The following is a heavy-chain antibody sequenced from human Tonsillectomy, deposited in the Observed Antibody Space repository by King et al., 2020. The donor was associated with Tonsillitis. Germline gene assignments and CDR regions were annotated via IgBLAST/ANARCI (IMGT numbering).Heavy chain of an antibody. J-gene: IGHJ3*02. CDR3: AKDNGDFDVPDNVFHM. D-gene: IGHD3-3*01. CDR1: GFTFSSYA. V-gene: IGHV3-23*04. CDR2: ISGSGSTT. Sequence: VQLVESGGGLVQPGGSLRLSCAASGFTFSSYAMGWVRQAPGKGLEWVSGISGSGSTTFCADSVKGRFTISRDNSKNTLYLQMHSLRAEDTAIYYCAKDNGDFDVPDNVFHMWCHGTMVTVSS.